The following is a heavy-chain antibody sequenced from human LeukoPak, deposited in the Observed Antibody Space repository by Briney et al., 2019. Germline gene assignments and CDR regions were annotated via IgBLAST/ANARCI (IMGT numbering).Heavy chain of an antibody. CDR1: GNSISSYY. D-gene: IGHD6-19*01. CDR2: INHSGST. V-gene: IGHV4-34*01. CDR3: ARVSVAGYVDY. J-gene: IGHJ4*02. Sequence: SETLSLTCTVSGNSISSYYWSWIRQPPGKGLEWIGEINHSGSTNYNPSLKSRVTISVDTSKNQFSLKLSSVTAADTAVYYCARVSVAGYVDYWGQGTLVTVSS.